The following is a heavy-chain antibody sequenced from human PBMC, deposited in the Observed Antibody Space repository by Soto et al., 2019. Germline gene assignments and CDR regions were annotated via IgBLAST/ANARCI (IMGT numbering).Heavy chain of an antibody. CDR2: IYYGGST. V-gene: IGHV4-30-2*01. CDR3: ARVRREYDNSGPVDY. J-gene: IGHJ4*02. Sequence: QLQLQESGSGLVKPSQTLSLTCAVSGGSISSGDYSWNWIRQPQGKGLEWIGYIYYGGSTYYNPSLQSRVTMSVDRSRNQFALKLNSVTAADTTVYYCARVRREYDNSGPVDYWGQGTLVTVSS. CDR1: GGSISSGDYS. D-gene: IGHD3-22*01.